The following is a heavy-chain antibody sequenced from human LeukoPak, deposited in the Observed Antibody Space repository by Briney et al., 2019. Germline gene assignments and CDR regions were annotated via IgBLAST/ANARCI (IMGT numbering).Heavy chain of an antibody. J-gene: IGHJ4*02. Sequence: ASVKVSCKASGYTFTSYDINWVRQATGQGLEWMGWMNPNSGNTGYAQKFQGRVTMTRNTSISTAYMELSSLRSEDTAVYYCASLFAGTNGARRGKGRGYYFDYWGQGTLVTVSS. CDR3: ASLFAGTNGARRGKGRGYYFDY. CDR2: MNPNSGNT. CDR1: GYTFTSYD. V-gene: IGHV1-8*01. D-gene: IGHD2-8*01.